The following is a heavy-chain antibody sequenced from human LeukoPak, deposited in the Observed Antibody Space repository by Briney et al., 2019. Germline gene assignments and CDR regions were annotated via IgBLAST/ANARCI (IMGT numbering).Heavy chain of an antibody. CDR1: GYTFTSYY. CDR3: ARDLGDIVVVPAALGY. V-gene: IGHV1-46*01. Sequence: GASVNVSCQASGYTFTSYYMHWVRQAPGQGLEWMGIINPSGGSTSYAQKFQGRVTMTRDTSTSTVYMELSSLRSEDTAVYYCARDLGDIVVVPAALGYWGQGTLVTVSS. CDR2: INPSGGST. J-gene: IGHJ4*02. D-gene: IGHD2-2*01.